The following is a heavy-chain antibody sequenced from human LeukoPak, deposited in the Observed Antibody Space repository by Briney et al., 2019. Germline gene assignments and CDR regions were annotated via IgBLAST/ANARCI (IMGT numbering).Heavy chain of an antibody. Sequence: GGSLRLSCAASGFTFSRYWMSWVRQAPGKGLEWVANIKQDGGEKYYVDSVKGRFTISRDNAKNSLYLQMNSLGAEDTAVYYCARGRWEGRTTIVVVTDYWGQGTLVTVSS. D-gene: IGHD3-22*01. CDR2: IKQDGGEK. J-gene: IGHJ4*02. V-gene: IGHV3-7*01. CDR1: GFTFSRYW. CDR3: ARGRWEGRTTIVVVTDY.